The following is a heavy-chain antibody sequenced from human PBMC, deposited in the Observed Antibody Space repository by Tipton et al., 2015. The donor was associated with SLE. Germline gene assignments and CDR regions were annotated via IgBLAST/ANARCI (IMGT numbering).Heavy chain of an antibody. Sequence: TLSLTCTVSGGPISSSGYDWGWIRQPPGKGLEWIGEINHSGSTNHNPSLKSRVTISVDTSKNQLSLKLSAVTAADTAVYYCARALWKGGDYWGQGTLVTVSS. V-gene: IGHV4-39*07. CDR3: ARALWKGGDY. J-gene: IGHJ4*02. D-gene: IGHD1-1*01. CDR2: INHSGST. CDR1: GGPISSSGYD.